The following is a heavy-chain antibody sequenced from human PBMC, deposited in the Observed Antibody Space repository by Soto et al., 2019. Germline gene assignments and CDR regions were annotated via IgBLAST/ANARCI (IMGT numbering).Heavy chain of an antibody. CDR1: GFTLSAYS. V-gene: IGHV3-48*02. Sequence: EVQLVESGGGLVQPGGSLRLSCAASGFTLSAYSMNWVRQAPGTGREWISFINIGSDTIYYGDSVKGRFTISRDNAKNVLYLRTNRRREDATPVYYCARPHLDTHTYYGLDGGDQGTTVTVSS. CDR3: ARPHLDTHTYYGLDG. CDR2: INIGSDTI. D-gene: IGHD3-16*01. J-gene: IGHJ6*02.